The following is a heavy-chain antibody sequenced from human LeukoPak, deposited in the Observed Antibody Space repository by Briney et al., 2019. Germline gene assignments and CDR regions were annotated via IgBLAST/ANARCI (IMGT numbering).Heavy chain of an antibody. CDR3: ARERIQLQEMDV. Sequence: GSSVKVSCKASGGTFSSYAISWVRQAPGQGLEWMGRTIPIFGIANYAQKFQGRVTITADKSTSTAYMELSSLRSEDTAVYYCARERIQLQEMDVWGQGTTVTASS. CDR1: GGTFSSYA. CDR2: TIPIFGIA. D-gene: IGHD5-18*01. J-gene: IGHJ6*02. V-gene: IGHV1-69*04.